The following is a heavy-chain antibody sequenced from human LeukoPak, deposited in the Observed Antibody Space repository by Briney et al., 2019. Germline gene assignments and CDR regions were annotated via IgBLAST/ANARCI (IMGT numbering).Heavy chain of an antibody. CDR3: ARAASSSWTDFAS. Sequence: GGSLRLSCVASGFTFSDYYMSWIRQAPGKGLEWVSYISSSGSTIYYADSVKGRFTISRDNAKNSLYLQMNSLRAEDTAVYYCARAASSSWTDFASWGQGTLVTVSS. CDR1: GFTFSDYY. CDR2: ISSSGSTI. D-gene: IGHD6-13*01. J-gene: IGHJ4*02. V-gene: IGHV3-11*01.